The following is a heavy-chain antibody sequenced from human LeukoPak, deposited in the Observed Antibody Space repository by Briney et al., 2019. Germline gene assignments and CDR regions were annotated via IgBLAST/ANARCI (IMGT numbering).Heavy chain of an antibody. CDR2: IKEDGSDK. Sequence: GGSLRLSCAASGFTFPTFRMSWVRQAPGKGLEWVANIKEDGSDKYYVDSVKGRFTISKDNAKTSLYLQMNSLRADDTAVYYCAKSSGYGGIDFDYWGQGTLVTVSS. D-gene: IGHD4-23*01. CDR1: GFTFPTFR. CDR3: AKSSGYGGIDFDY. V-gene: IGHV3-7*02. J-gene: IGHJ4*02.